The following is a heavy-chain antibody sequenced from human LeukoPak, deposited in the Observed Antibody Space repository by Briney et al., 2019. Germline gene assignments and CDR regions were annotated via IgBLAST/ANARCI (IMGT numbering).Heavy chain of an antibody. CDR3: ARGSSSSREAFDI. CDR1: GGSINSYY. D-gene: IGHD6-13*01. V-gene: IGHV4-59*01. Sequence: PSETLSLTCTVSGGSINSYYWTWIRQPPGKGLEWIGYIYYSRSSGSTNYKPSLKSRVTISVDTTKNQFSLKLSSVTAADTAVYYCARGSSSSREAFDIWGQGTMVTVSS. CDR2: IYYSRSSGST. J-gene: IGHJ3*02.